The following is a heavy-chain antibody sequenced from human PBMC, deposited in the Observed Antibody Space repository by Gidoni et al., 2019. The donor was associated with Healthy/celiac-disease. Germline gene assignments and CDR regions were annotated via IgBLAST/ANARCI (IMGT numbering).Heavy chain of an antibody. J-gene: IGHJ4*02. Sequence: QVQLVQSGAEVKKPGASVRVSCKASGYTFTDYTIHWVRQAPGQRLEWMGWVNAGNGNTKYSQKFQGRVTITRDTSASTAYMELSSLTSEDTAVYYCAREGQQLAHDYWGQGTLVTVSS. D-gene: IGHD6-13*01. CDR2: VNAGNGNT. V-gene: IGHV1-3*01. CDR1: GYTFTDYT. CDR3: AREGQQLAHDY.